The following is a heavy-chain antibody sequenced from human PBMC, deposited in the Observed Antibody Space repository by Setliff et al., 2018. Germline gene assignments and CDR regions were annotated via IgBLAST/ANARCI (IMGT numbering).Heavy chain of an antibody. CDR3: ARTTTYYYDSSGYYPLDY. Sequence: PSETMSLTCTVSGYSISSGYYWGWIRQPPGKGLEWIGSIYHSGSTYYNPSLKSRVTISVDTSKNQFSLKLSSVTAADTAVYYCARTTTYYYDSSGYYPLDYWGQGTLVTVSS. V-gene: IGHV4-38-2*02. D-gene: IGHD3-22*01. CDR2: IYHSGST. J-gene: IGHJ4*02. CDR1: GYSISSGYY.